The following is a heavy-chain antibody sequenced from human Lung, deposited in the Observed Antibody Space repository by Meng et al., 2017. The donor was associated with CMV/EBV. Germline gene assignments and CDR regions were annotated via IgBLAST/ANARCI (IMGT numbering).Heavy chain of an antibody. CDR3: ATSEEGGYDFWSGYSGNYYGMDV. J-gene: IGHJ6*02. Sequence: GGSXRLXCAASGFTFSSYGMHWVRQAPGKGLEWVAFIRYDGSNKYYADSVKGRFTISRDNSKNTLYLQMNSLRAEDTAVYYCATSEEGGYDFWSGYSGNYYGMDVWXQGTXVTVSS. CDR1: GFTFSSYG. CDR2: IRYDGSNK. D-gene: IGHD3-3*01. V-gene: IGHV3-30*02.